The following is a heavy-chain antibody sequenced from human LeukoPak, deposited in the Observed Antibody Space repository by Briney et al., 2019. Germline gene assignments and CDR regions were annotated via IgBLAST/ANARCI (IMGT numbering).Heavy chain of an antibody. D-gene: IGHD6-6*01. CDR2: IYYSGST. CDR1: GGSISSGSYY. J-gene: IGHJ4*02. Sequence: SETLSLTCTVSGGSISSGSYYWSWIRQPPGKGLEWIGYIYYSGSTNYNPSLKSRVTISVDTSKNQFSLKLSSVTAADTAVYYCARGATDSIALDYWGQGTLVTVSS. V-gene: IGHV4-61*01. CDR3: ARGATDSIALDY.